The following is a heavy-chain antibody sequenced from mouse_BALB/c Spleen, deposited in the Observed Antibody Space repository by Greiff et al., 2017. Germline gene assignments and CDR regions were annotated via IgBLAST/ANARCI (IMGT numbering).Heavy chain of an antibody. Sequence: DVKLVESGGGLVQPGGSLRLSCATSGFTFTDYYMSWVRQPPGKALEWLGFIRNKANGYTTEYSASVKGRFTISRDNSQSILYLQMNTLRAEDSATYYCARDLGRGAMDYWGQGTSVTVSS. D-gene: IGHD4-1*01. CDR3: ARDLGRGAMDY. V-gene: IGHV7-3*02. CDR2: IRNKANGYTT. CDR1: GFTFTDYY. J-gene: IGHJ4*01.